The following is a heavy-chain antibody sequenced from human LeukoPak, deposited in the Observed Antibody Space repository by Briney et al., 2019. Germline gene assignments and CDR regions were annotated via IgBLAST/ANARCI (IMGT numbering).Heavy chain of an antibody. CDR3: ARHRGQSDQNALDY. J-gene: IGHJ4*02. V-gene: IGHV5-51*01. Sequence: GESLKISCKTSGYDFTIYWIAWVRQMPGKGLEWMGIIYPGDSDTRYSPSFQGQVTISADKSINTAYVQLSSLKASDTAIYFCARHRGQSDQNALDYWGQGTLVTVSS. D-gene: IGHD2-15*01. CDR1: GYDFTIYW. CDR2: IYPGDSDT.